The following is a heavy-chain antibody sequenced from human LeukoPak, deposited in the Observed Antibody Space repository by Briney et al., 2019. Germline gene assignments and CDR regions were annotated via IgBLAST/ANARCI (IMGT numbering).Heavy chain of an antibody. CDR3: ARARDSGYDLDY. Sequence: SETLSLTCTVSGYSISSGYYWGWIRQPPGEGLEWIGSIYHSGSTYYNPSLKSRVTISVDTSKNQFSLKLSSVTAADTAVYYCARARDSGYDLDYWGQGTLVTVSS. V-gene: IGHV4-38-2*02. CDR2: IYHSGST. D-gene: IGHD5-12*01. CDR1: GYSISSGYY. J-gene: IGHJ4*02.